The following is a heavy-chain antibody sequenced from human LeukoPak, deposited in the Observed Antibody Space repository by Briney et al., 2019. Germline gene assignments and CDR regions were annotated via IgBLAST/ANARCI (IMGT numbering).Heavy chain of an antibody. J-gene: IGHJ1*01. CDR1: GFTFGDYS. CDR3: VRDLMGSGSTTAYLHH. D-gene: IGHD1-1*01. V-gene: IGHV3-21*01. Sequence: NPGGSLRLSXTASGFTFGDYSMNWVRQAPGKGLEWVSSISHRSRHVYYAGSVKGRFTISRDNDTNSLYLQMNSLRAEDMAVYFCVRDLMGSGSTTAYLHHWGQGTLVTVSS. CDR2: ISHRSRHV.